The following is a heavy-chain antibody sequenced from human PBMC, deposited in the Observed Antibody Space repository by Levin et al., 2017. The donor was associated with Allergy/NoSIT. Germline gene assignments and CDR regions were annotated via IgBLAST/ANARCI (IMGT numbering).Heavy chain of an antibody. J-gene: IGHJ4*02. CDR3: ARDFFGGGSYKTPY. D-gene: IGHD2-15*01. Sequence: LGESLKISCAASGFTFSSYGMHWVRQAPGKGLEWVAVIWYDGSNKYYADSVKGRFTISRDNSKNTLYLQMNSLRAEDTAVYYCARDFFGGGSYKTPYWGQGTLVTVSS. V-gene: IGHV3-33*01. CDR2: IWYDGSNK. CDR1: GFTFSSYG.